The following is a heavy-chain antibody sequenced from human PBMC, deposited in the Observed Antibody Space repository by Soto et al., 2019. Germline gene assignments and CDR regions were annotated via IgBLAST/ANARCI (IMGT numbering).Heavy chain of an antibody. CDR2: ISGTGRST. D-gene: IGHD6-25*01. J-gene: IGHJ6*03. CDR1: GFSFSSYA. CDR3: AKDPSGYTDGYYYYYYMDV. V-gene: IGHV3-23*01. Sequence: EVQLLESGGGLVQPGGSLRLSCAASGFSFSSYAMSWVRQAPGKGLEWDSTISGTGRSTYYADSVQGRFTISRDNSNNTLYLQVDSLRAEDTDVYYCAKDPSGYTDGYYYYYYMDVWGKGTTVTVSS.